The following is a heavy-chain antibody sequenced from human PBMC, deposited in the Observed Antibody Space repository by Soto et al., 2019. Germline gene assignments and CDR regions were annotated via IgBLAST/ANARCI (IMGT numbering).Heavy chain of an antibody. D-gene: IGHD6-6*01. CDR2: IYYSGST. J-gene: IGHJ5*02. CDR1: GGSISSGGYY. CDR3: ARDPRISSSVLGFDP. Sequence: SETLSLTCTVSGGSISSGGYYWSWIRQHPGKGLEWIGYIYYSGSTYYNPSLKSRVTISVDTSKNQFSLKLSSVTAADTAVYYCARDPRISSSVLGFDPWGQGTLVTVSS. V-gene: IGHV4-31*03.